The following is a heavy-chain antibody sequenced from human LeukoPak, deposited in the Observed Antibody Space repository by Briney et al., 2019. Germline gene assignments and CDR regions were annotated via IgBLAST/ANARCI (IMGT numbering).Heavy chain of an antibody. CDR2: IGVGGGDT. D-gene: IGHD3-22*01. V-gene: IGHV3-23*01. J-gene: IGHJ4*02. CDR1: GFAFSSHA. Sequence: GASLRLSCAASGFAFSSHAMSWVRQAPGKGLEWVSGIGVGGGDTYYADSVKGRFTISRDNSKNTLYLQMNSLRAEDTAVYYCAKELYYYDSSGSFDYRGQGTLVAVSS. CDR3: AKELYYYDSSGSFDY.